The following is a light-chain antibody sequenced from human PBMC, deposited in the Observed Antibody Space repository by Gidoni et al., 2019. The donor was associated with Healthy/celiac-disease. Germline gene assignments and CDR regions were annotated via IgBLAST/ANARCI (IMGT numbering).Light chain of an antibody. J-gene: IGKJ2*01. CDR2: DAS. Sequence: DIVFTQSTATLSLSPGERAILSCRASQSVRSYLAWYQQKPGQAPRLLIYDASNRATGIPARFSGSGSGTDFTLTISSLEPEDFAVYYCQQRSNWPPNTFGQGTKLEIK. V-gene: IGKV3-11*01. CDR3: QQRSNWPPNT. CDR1: QSVRSY.